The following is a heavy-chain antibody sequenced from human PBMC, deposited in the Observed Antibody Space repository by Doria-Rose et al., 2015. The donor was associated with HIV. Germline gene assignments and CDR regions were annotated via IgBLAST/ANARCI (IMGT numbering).Heavy chain of an antibody. J-gene: IGHJ6*03. CDR2: ISWDSGSK. CDR3: AKAPIIGPKYYFYMDV. CDR1: GFSFESYA. Sequence: VQLVQSGGGLVQPGRSLRLSCVGSGFSFESYAMHWVRLAPWKGLAWVAGISWDSGSKGNAYSVEGRFTIARDNAKKSVYLEMRSLRPEDTAFYYCAKAPIIGPKYYFYMDVWGKGTSVTVSS. D-gene: IGHD3-3*01. V-gene: IGHV3-9*01.